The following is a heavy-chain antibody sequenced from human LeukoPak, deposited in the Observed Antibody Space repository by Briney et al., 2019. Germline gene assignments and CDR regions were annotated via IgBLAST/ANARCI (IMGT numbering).Heavy chain of an antibody. D-gene: IGHD6-13*01. V-gene: IGHV1-69*01. CDR2: IIPIFGTA. Sequence: GASVKVSCKASGGTFSSYAISWVRQAPGQGLEWMGGIIPIFGTASYAQKFQGRVTITADESTSTAYMELSSLRSEDTAVYYCAKGAAAGTYNWFDPWGQGTLVTVSS. CDR3: AKGAAAGTYNWFDP. CDR1: GGTFSSYA. J-gene: IGHJ5*02.